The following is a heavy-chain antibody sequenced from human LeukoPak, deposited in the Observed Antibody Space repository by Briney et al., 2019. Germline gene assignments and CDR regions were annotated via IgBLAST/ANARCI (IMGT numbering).Heavy chain of an antibody. CDR1: GFTFSSYA. CDR2: ISGSGGST. V-gene: IGHV3-23*01. D-gene: IGHD5-18*01. CDR3: AKEDTAMVTLYYYYGMDV. J-gene: IGHJ6*02. Sequence: GGSLRLSCAASGFTFSSYAMSWVRQAPGKGLEWVSAISGSGGSTYYADSVKGRFTISRDNSKNTLYLQMNSLRAEDTAVYCCAKEDTAMVTLYYYYGMDVWGQGTTVTVSS.